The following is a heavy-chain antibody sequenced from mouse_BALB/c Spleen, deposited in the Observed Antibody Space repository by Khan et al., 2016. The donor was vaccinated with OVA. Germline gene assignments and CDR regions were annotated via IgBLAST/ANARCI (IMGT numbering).Heavy chain of an antibody. CDR1: GFSLTTYG. CDR3: ARNYDYDEGLAY. CDR2: IWSGGIT. J-gene: IGHJ3*01. Sequence: QVQLKESGPGLVQPSQSLSITCTVSGFSLTTYGVHWVRQSLGKGLEWLGVIWSGGITDYNAPFISRLSISKDNSKSQVFFKMNSLQANDTAIYYCARNYDYDEGLAYWGQGTLVTVSA. V-gene: IGHV2-2*02. D-gene: IGHD2-4*01.